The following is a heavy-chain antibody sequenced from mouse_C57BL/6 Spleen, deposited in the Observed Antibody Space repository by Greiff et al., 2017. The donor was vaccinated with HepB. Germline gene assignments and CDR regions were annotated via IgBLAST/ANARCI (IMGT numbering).Heavy chain of an antibody. J-gene: IGHJ1*03. CDR1: GFTFSDYG. D-gene: IGHD1-1*01. V-gene: IGHV5-17*01. CDR2: ISSGSSTI. CDR3: ASGSYWYFEV. Sequence: EVMLVESGGGLVKPGGFLKLSCAASGFTFSDYGMHWVRQAPEKGLEWVAYISSGSSTIYYADTVKGRFTISRDNAKNTLFLQMTSLRSEDTAMYYCASGSYWYFEVWGTGTTVTVSS.